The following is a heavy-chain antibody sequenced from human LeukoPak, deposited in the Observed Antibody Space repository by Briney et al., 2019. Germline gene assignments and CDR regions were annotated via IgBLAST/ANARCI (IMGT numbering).Heavy chain of an antibody. V-gene: IGHV4-38-2*02. J-gene: IGHJ6*03. CDR1: GYSISSGYY. D-gene: IGHD3-10*01. Sequence: SETLSLTCTVSGYSISSGYYWGWIRQPPGKGLEWIGSIYHSGSTYYNPYLKSRVPISVDTSKNQFSLKLSSVTAADTAVYYCARDRGDHYYYYYMDVWGKGTTVTVSS. CDR2: IYHSGST. CDR3: ARDRGDHYYYYYMDV.